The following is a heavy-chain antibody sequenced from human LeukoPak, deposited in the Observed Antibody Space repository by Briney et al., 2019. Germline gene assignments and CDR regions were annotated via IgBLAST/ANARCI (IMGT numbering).Heavy chain of an antibody. J-gene: IGHJ6*03. V-gene: IGHV4-59*01. CDR1: GGSIGSYY. Sequence: SETLSLTCTVSGGSIGSYYWSWIRQPPGKGLEWIGDIYYSGSTNYNPSPKSRGTISVDTSKNQFSLRLSSVTAADTAVYYCARTTEAHSWLTRYYYYYMDVWGKGTTVTVSS. CDR3: ARTTEAHSWLTRYYYYYMDV. CDR2: IYYSGST. D-gene: IGHD6-13*01.